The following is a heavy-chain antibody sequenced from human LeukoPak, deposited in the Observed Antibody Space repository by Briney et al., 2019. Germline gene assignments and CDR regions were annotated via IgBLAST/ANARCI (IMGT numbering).Heavy chain of an antibody. CDR3: ARENSAWAYFDY. V-gene: IGHV3-48*03. CDR2: ISSSGSTI. J-gene: IGHJ4*02. CDR1: GFTFSSYE. D-gene: IGHD6-19*01. Sequence: GGSLRLSCAASGFTFSSYEMNWVRQAPGKGLEWVSYISSSGSTIYYADPVKGRFTISRDNAKNSPFLQMNSLRAEDTAVYYCARENSAWAYFDYWGQGTLVTVSS.